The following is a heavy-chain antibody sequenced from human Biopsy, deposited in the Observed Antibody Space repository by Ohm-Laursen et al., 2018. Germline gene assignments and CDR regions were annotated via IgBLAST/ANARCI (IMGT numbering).Heavy chain of an antibody. CDR3: AKDVRVKVQLDGMDV. CDR1: GFTFDDYA. J-gene: IGHJ6*02. D-gene: IGHD1-1*01. V-gene: IGHV3-9*01. CDR2: ISWHSGSR. Sequence: LRLSCSASGFTFDDYAMHWVRQAPGKGLEWVSGISWHSGSRGYADSVKGRFTISRDNAKKLLYLQMNSLRAEDTALYYCAKDVRVKVQLDGMDVWGQGTTVTVSS.